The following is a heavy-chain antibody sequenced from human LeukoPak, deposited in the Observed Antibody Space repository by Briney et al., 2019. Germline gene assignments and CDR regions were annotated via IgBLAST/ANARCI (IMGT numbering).Heavy chain of an antibody. J-gene: IGHJ3*02. CDR2: ISGSGGST. CDR3: AKPSSSYCSSTSCYLGAFDI. CDR1: GFTFSSYA. Sequence: PGGSLRLSCAASGFTFSSYAMSWVRQAPGKGLEWVSAISGSGGSTYYADSVKGRFTISRDNSKNTLYLQMNSLRAEDTAVYYCAKPSSSYCSSTSCYLGAFDIWGQGTMVTVSS. D-gene: IGHD2-2*01. V-gene: IGHV3-23*01.